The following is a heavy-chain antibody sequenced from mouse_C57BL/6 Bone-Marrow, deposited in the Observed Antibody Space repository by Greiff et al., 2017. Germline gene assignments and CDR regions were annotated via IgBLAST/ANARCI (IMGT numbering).Heavy chain of an antibody. CDR1: GYAFSSSW. CDR3: ARGAIYFDY. V-gene: IGHV1-82*01. Sequence: QVQLKQSGPELVKPGASVKISCKASGYAFSSSWMNWVKQRPGKGLEWIGRIYPGDGDTNYNGKFKGKATLTADKSSSTAYMQLSSLTSEYSAVYFCARGAIYFDYWGQGTTLTVSS. CDR2: IYPGDGDT. J-gene: IGHJ2*01.